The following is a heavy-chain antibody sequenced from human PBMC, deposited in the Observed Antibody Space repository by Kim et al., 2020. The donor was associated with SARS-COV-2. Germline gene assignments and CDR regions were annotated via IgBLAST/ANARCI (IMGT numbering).Heavy chain of an antibody. V-gene: IGHV4-34*01. Sequence: PSIKGRVAISVDTSKNQFSLKLSSGTAADTAVYYCARGDHKYYYYYGMDVWGQGTTVTVSS. J-gene: IGHJ6*02. CDR3: ARGDHKYYYYYGMDV.